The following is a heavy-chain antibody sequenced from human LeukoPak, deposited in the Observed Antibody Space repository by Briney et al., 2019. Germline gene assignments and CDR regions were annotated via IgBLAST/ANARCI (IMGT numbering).Heavy chain of an antibody. Sequence: PGGSLRLSCAASGFTFSSYAMSWVRQAPGKGLEWVSVTSGSGGSTYYADSVKGRFTISRDNSTNTMYLQMNSLRAEDTAVYYCAKDLLAHIVVVTAIAPWGQGTLVTVSS. CDR1: GFTFSSYA. J-gene: IGHJ1*01. CDR2: TSGSGGST. V-gene: IGHV3-23*01. D-gene: IGHD2-21*02. CDR3: AKDLLAHIVVVTAIAP.